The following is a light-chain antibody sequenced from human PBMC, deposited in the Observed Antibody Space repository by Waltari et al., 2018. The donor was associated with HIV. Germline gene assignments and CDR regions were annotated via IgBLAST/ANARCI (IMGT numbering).Light chain of an antibody. CDR2: RNK. Sequence: QPVLTQPPSASGTPGHGVTISCSGSNSNIGTNSVYWYQHLPGMAPKLLIYRNKRRPSGIPDRFSGSRSGTSASLAIRGLRSEDEADYYCATWDDSLIWVFGGGTKLTVL. V-gene: IGLV1-47*01. J-gene: IGLJ3*02. CDR3: ATWDDSLIWV. CDR1: NSNIGTNS.